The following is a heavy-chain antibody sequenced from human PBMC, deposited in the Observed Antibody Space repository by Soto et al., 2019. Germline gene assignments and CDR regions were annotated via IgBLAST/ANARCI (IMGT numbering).Heavy chain of an antibody. Sequence: EVHLVESGGGLVQPGGSLRLSCADSEFTFSRYWMHWVRQAPGKGLVWVSRINPDGTTTNYADSVKGRFTISRDNAKNTLYLQMNSLRGEDTAMYYCTKDTFGDRDSWGQGTLVTVSS. CDR2: INPDGTTT. CDR1: EFTFSRYW. V-gene: IGHV3-74*01. CDR3: TKDTFGDRDS. D-gene: IGHD4-17*01. J-gene: IGHJ4*02.